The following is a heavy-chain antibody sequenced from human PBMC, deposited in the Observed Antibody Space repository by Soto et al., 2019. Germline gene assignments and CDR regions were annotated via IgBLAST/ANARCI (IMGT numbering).Heavy chain of an antibody. V-gene: IGHV3-23*01. D-gene: IGHD6-6*01. J-gene: IGHJ4*02. Sequence: GGSLRLSCAASGFTFSSYAMSWVRQAPGKGLEWVSAISGSGGSTYYADSVKGRFTISRDNSKNTLYLQMNSLRAEDPAVYYCAKVKSSSSGEYDYWGQGTLVTVSS. CDR1: GFTFSSYA. CDR3: AKVKSSSSGEYDY. CDR2: ISGSGGST.